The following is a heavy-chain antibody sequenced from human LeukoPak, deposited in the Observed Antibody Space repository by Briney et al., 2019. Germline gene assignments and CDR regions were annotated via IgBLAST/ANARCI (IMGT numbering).Heavy chain of an antibody. V-gene: IGHV4-34*01. Sequence: SETLSLTCAVYGGSFSGYYWSWIRQPPGKGLEWIGEINHSGSTNYNPSLKSRVTISVDTSKNQFSLKLSSVTAADTAVYYCASTLGFYGSGSYLDYWGQGTLVTVSS. CDR2: INHSGST. J-gene: IGHJ4*02. CDR3: ASTLGFYGSGSYLDY. CDR1: GGSFSGYY. D-gene: IGHD3-10*01.